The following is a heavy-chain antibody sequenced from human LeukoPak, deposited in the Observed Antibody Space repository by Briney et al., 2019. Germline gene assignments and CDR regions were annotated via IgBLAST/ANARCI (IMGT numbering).Heavy chain of an antibody. D-gene: IGHD4-17*01. Sequence: GGSLRLSCAASAFTFNSYAMSWVRQAPGKGLEWVSTISAGDSTYYPDSVKGRFIISRDNSKNTLYLQMNSLRAEDTAVYYCARTTATPGSYDAFDIWGQGTMVAVSS. CDR1: AFTFNSYA. J-gene: IGHJ3*02. V-gene: IGHV3-23*01. CDR2: ISAGDST. CDR3: ARTTATPGSYDAFDI.